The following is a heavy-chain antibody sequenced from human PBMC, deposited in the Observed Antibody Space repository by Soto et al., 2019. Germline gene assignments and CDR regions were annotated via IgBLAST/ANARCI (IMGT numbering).Heavy chain of an antibody. D-gene: IGHD1-1*01. CDR2: ISAYNGNT. CDR3: ARVLIARYNSHDAFDI. Sequence: ASVKVSCKASGYTFTSYGISWVRQAPGQGLEWMGWISAYNGNTNYAQKLQGRVTMTTDTSTSTAYMELRSLRSDDTAVYYCARVLIARYNSHDAFDIWGQGTMVTVS. V-gene: IGHV1-18*01. J-gene: IGHJ3*02. CDR1: GYTFTSYG.